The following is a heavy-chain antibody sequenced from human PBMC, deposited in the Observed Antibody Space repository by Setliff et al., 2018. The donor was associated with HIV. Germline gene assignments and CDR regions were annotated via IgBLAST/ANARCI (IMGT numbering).Heavy chain of an antibody. CDR1: GGSISTSNW. CDR2: IYYSGST. CDR3: ARARRAGSGPKYFQH. V-gene: IGHV4-28*03. D-gene: IGHD2-15*01. J-gene: IGHJ1*01. Sequence: PSETLSLTCTVSGGSISTSNWWGWIRQTPGKGLEWIGYIYYSGSTNYNPSRKSRVTMSLDTSKNQFSLKLNSVTAADTAVYYCARARRAGSGPKYFQHWGQGTLVTVSS.